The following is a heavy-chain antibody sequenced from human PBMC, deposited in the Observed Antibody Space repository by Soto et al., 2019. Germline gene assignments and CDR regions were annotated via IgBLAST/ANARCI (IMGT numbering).Heavy chain of an antibody. D-gene: IGHD3-22*01. CDR3: VKGEYYYDSGGYYPFDY. Sequence: EVQLVESGGGLVQPGGSLRLSCSASGFTFSIYAMHWVRQAPGDGLEYVSSISTNGGSTHYADSVKGRFTISRDNSKKTVYLQLSTLRAEDTAVYYCVKGEYYYDSGGYYPFDYWGQGTLVTVSS. CDR2: ISTNGGST. V-gene: IGHV3-64D*06. J-gene: IGHJ4*02. CDR1: GFTFSIYA.